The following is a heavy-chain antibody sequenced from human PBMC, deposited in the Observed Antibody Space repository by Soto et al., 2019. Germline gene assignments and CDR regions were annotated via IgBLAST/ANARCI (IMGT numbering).Heavy chain of an antibody. J-gene: IGHJ3*01. CDR3: ARDRRFYDSGTYDIANDAFDV. V-gene: IGHV1-2*02. CDR1: GYTFTGYH. Sequence: ASVKVSCKASGYTFTGYHMQWVLQAPLQVLDWMGCINPNSGGTNYAQKFQGRFTITRDTSISTAYMEVSRLRSDDTAVYYCARDRRFYDSGTYDIANDAFDVWGQGTMVTVSS. D-gene: IGHD3-22*01. CDR2: INPNSGGT.